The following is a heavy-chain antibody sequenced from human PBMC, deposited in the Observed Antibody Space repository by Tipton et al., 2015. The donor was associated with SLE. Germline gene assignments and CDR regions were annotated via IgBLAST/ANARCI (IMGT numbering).Heavy chain of an antibody. J-gene: IGHJ5*02. V-gene: IGHV3-7*01. Sequence: SLRLSCAASGFIFSNYWMSWVRQAPGKGLEWVANIKEDGSAKYYVDSVKGRFTISRDNAMNSLSLQMNSLRAEDTAVYYCARRVWAGHCTSTSCHPNWFDPWGQGTLVTVSS. D-gene: IGHD2-2*01. CDR2: IKEDGSAK. CDR3: ARRVWAGHCTSTSCHPNWFDP. CDR1: GFIFSNYW.